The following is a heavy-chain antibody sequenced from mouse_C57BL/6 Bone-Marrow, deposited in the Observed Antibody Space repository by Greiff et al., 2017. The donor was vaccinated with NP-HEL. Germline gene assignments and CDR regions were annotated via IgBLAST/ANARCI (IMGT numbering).Heavy chain of an antibody. CDR1: GYTFTSYW. CDR3: ASVYYGNLYYFDY. J-gene: IGHJ2*01. V-gene: IGHV1-55*01. Sequence: QVQLQQSGAELVKPGASVKMSCKASGYTFTSYWITWVKQRPGQGLEWIGDIYPGSGSTNYNEKFKSKATLTVDTSSSTAYMQLSSLTSEDSAVYYCASVYYGNLYYFDYWGQGTTLTVSS. CDR2: IYPGSGST. D-gene: IGHD2-1*01.